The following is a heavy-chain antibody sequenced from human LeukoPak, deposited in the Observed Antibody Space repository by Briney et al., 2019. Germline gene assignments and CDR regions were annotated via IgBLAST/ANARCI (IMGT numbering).Heavy chain of an antibody. J-gene: IGHJ3*02. V-gene: IGHV4-61*02. Sequence: PSETLSLTCTVSGGSISSGSYYWSWIRQPAGKGLEWIGRIYTSGSTNYNPSLKSRVTISLDTSKNQCSLKLSSVTAADTAVYYCAGDYDFWSGYPHAYDAFDIWGQGTMVTVSS. CDR3: AGDYDFWSGYPHAYDAFDI. D-gene: IGHD3-3*01. CDR1: GGSISSGSYY. CDR2: IYTSGST.